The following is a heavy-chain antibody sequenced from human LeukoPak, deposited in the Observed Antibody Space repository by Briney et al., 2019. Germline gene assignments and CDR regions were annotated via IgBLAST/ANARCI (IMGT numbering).Heavy chain of an antibody. V-gene: IGHV3-23*01. CDR1: GFTFSNYA. J-gene: IGHJ4*02. CDR2: ISGSDGNT. CDR3: AAQPCSVGRCYLDY. D-gene: IGHD2-15*01. Sequence: GGSLRLSCAASGFTFSNYAMNWVRQAPGKGLEWVSTISGSDGNTYYADSVKGRFTISRDNSKNTLYLQMNSLGAEDTAVYYCAAQPCSVGRCYLDYWGQGTLVTVSS.